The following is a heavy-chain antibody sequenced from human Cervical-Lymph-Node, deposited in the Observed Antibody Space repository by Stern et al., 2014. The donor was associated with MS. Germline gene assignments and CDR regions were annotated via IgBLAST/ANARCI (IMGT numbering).Heavy chain of an antibody. V-gene: IGHV1-69*06. CDR3: AREVTMVGFDP. CDR1: GGTVRSHT. D-gene: IGHD3-10*02. CDR2: IIPIFGTP. Sequence: MQLVESGAEVKKPGSSVKVSCKASGGTVRSHTISWVRQAPGQGLEWMGGIIPIFGTPHYALKFQGRATITADKSTSTAYLELNSLRSDDSAVYYCAREVTMVGFDPWGQGTLVTVSS. J-gene: IGHJ5*02.